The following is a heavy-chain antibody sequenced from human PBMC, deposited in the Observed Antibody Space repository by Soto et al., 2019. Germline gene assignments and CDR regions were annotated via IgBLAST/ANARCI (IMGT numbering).Heavy chain of an antibody. CDR2: ISGSGGST. D-gene: IGHD3-22*01. V-gene: IGHV3-23*01. Sequence: GGSLRLSCAASGFTFSSYAMSWVRQAPGKGLEWVSAISGSGGSTYYADSVKGRFTISRDSSKNTLYLQMNSLRAEDTAVYYCAKRMVVVNLSPYYYGMDVWGQGTTVTVSS. CDR1: GFTFSSYA. J-gene: IGHJ6*02. CDR3: AKRMVVVNLSPYYYGMDV.